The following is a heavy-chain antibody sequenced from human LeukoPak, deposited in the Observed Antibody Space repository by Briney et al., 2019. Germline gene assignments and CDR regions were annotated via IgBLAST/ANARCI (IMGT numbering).Heavy chain of an antibody. Sequence: PGGSLRLSCAASGFTFSSYGMHWVRQAPGKGLDWVAVISYDGSNKYYADSVKGRFTISRDNSKNTLYLQMNSLRAEDTAVYYCAKDGSTSLAGYYYGMDVWGKGTTVTVSS. J-gene: IGHJ6*04. V-gene: IGHV3-30*18. D-gene: IGHD2-2*01. CDR1: GFTFSSYG. CDR3: AKDGSTSLAGYYYGMDV. CDR2: ISYDGSNK.